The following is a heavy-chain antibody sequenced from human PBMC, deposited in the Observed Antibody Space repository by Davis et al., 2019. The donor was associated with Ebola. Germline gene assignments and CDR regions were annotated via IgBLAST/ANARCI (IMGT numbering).Heavy chain of an antibody. V-gene: IGHV3-48*02. CDR3: ARVYGFGELLAGHSDY. J-gene: IGHJ4*02. CDR1: GFTFSSYS. D-gene: IGHD3-10*01. CDR2: ISSSSSTI. Sequence: PGGSLRLSCAASGFTFSSYSMNWVRQAPGKGLEWVSYISSSSSTIYYADSVKGRFTISRDNAKNSLYLQMNSLRDEDTAVYYCARVYGFGELLAGHSDYWGQGTLVTVSS.